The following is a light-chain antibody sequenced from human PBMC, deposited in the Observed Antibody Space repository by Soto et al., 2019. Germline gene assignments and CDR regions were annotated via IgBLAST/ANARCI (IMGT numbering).Light chain of an antibody. CDR3: AAWDDSMSGDV. V-gene: IGLV1-47*02. CDR1: SSNLGRNY. Sequence: QSVLTQPPSASGTPRRTVNISCSGRSSNLGRNYVYWYHQFPGTAPKLLIYSNNQRLSGVPDRFSASRSGTSASLAISGLRSEDEAEYFCAAWDDSMSGDVFGTGTKLTVL. CDR2: SNN. J-gene: IGLJ1*01.